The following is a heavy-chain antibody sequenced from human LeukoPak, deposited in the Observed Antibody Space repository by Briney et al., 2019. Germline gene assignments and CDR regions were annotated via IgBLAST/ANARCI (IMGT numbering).Heavy chain of an antibody. CDR3: ARHEDYGGTVDY. CDR1: GSSFTSYW. V-gene: IGHV5-51*01. CDR2: IYPGDSDT. Sequence: GASLQISGKGSGSSFTSYWIGGVRQLPGKGLEWMGIIYPGDSDTRYSPSLQGQVTISADKSISPAYLQWSSLKASDTAMYYCARHEDYGGTVDYWGQGTLVTVSS. J-gene: IGHJ4*02. D-gene: IGHD4-23*01.